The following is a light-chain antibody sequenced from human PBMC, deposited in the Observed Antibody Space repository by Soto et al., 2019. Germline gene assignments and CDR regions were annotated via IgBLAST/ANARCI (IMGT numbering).Light chain of an antibody. J-gene: IGLJ1*01. CDR2: EVS. CDR1: SSDVGCYNY. V-gene: IGLV2-14*01. Sequence: QSVLTQPASVSGSPEQSITISCTGTSSDVGCYNYVSWYQQHPGKAPKLMIYEVSNRPSGVSNRFSGSKSGNTSSLTISGLKAEDEADYYFSSYTSSSTGVFGTGTKLTVL. CDR3: SSYTSSSTGV.